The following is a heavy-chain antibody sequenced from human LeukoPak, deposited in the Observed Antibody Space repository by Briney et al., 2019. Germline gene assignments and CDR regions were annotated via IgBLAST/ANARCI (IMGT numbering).Heavy chain of an antibody. J-gene: IGHJ4*02. D-gene: IGHD2-15*01. Sequence: PGGSPRLSCAASGFTFSSYAMSWVRQAPGKGLEWVSSISGSGGSTYYADYVKGRFTISRDNSKNTLDLQMNSLRAEDTAVYYCAKSSLVTPYDYWGQGTLVSVSS. CDR2: ISGSGGST. CDR3: AKSSLVTPYDY. V-gene: IGHV3-23*01. CDR1: GFTFSSYA.